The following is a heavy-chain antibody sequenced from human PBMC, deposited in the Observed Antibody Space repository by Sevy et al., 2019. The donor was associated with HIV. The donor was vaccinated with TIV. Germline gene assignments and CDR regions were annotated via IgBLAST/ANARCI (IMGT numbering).Heavy chain of an antibody. CDR3: AREHCTNGVCRSYYYGMDV. CDR2: IYYSGST. D-gene: IGHD2-8*01. Sequence: SETLSLTCTVSGGSISSGDYYWSWIRQPPGKGLEWIGYIYYSGSTYYNPSLKSRVTISVETSKNQSSLKLSSVTAADTAVYYCAREHCTNGVCRSYYYGMDVWGQGTTVTVSS. J-gene: IGHJ6*02. V-gene: IGHV4-30-4*01. CDR1: GGSISSGDYY.